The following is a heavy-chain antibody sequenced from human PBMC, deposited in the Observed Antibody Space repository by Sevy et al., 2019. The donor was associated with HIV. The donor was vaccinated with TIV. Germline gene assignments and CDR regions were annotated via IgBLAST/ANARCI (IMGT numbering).Heavy chain of an antibody. V-gene: IGHV1-24*01. CDR3: ATTKDYYDSSGYPFDD. CDR1: GSTLTKLS. Sequence: APVKVSCKVSGSTLTKLSMHWVRQAPGKGLEWMATFDPEDGETIYAQKFQGRVTMTEDTSTDTAYMELSSLRSEDTAVYYCATTKDYYDSSGYPFDDWSQGTLVTVSS. J-gene: IGHJ4*02. CDR2: FDPEDGET. D-gene: IGHD3-22*01.